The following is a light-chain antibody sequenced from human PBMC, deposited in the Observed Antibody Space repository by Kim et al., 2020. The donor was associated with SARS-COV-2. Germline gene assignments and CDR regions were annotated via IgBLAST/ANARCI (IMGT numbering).Light chain of an antibody. CDR3: QQSYGTPL. CDR2: TAS. CDR1: QKITNY. V-gene: IGKV1-39*01. Sequence: DIQMTQSPSSLSASVGDRVTITCLASQKITNYLNWYQQKPGKAPTLLIYTASNLQSGVPSRFSGSGFGTDFTLTISSLQPEDFATYYCQQSYGTPLFGQGTRLEIK. J-gene: IGKJ5*01.